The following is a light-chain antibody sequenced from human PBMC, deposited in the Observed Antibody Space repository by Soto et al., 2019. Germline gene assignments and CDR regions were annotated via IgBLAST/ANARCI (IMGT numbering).Light chain of an antibody. V-gene: IGLV1-51*01. CDR1: SSNIGNNY. CDR2: DSN. Sequence: QSVLTQPPSVSAAPGQKVTISCSGSSSNIGNNYVSWYQQLPGTAPKLLIYDSNKRPSGIPDRFSGSKSGTSATLGITGLQTGDEGDYYCGTWDSSLSAVVFGGVTKLTVL. J-gene: IGLJ2*01. CDR3: GTWDSSLSAVV.